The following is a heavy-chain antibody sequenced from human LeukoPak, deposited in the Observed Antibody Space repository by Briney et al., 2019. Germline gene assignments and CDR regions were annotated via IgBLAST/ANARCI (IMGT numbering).Heavy chain of an antibody. CDR3: ARDPYRSSSHHGY. J-gene: IGHJ4*02. Sequence: GRSLRLSCAASGFTFSSYGMHWVRQAPGKGLEWVAVIWYDGSNKDYADSVKGRFTISRDNSKNTLYLQMSGLRAEDTAVYYCARDPYRSSSHHGYWGQGTLVTVSS. D-gene: IGHD6-6*01. CDR2: IWYDGSNK. V-gene: IGHV3-33*01. CDR1: GFTFSSYG.